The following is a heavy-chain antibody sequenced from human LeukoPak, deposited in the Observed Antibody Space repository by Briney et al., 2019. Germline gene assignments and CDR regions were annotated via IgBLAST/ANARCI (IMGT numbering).Heavy chain of an antibody. V-gene: IGHV1-2*02. CDR3: ARDLGYCSGGSCYEFDY. Sequence: ASVKVSCKASGYTFAGYYMHWVRQAPGQGLEWMGWINPNSGGTNYAQKFQGRVTMTRDTSISTAYMELSRLRSDDTDVYYCARDLGYCSGGSCYEFDYWGQGTLVTVSS. J-gene: IGHJ4*02. CDR2: INPNSGGT. D-gene: IGHD2-15*01. CDR1: GYTFAGYY.